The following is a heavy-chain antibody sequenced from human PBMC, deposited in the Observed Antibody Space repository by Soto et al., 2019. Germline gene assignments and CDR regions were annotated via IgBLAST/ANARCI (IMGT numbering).Heavy chain of an antibody. CDR3: EPVVVAATRVGRWFDP. CDR1: GFSLSTSGVG. V-gene: IGHV2-5*02. J-gene: IGHJ5*02. D-gene: IGHD2-15*01. CDR2: IYWDDDK. Sequence: GPTLVNPTQTLTLTCTFSGFSLSTSGVGVGWIRQPPGKALEWLALIYWDDDKRYSPSLKSRLTITKDTSKNQVVLTMTNMDPVDTATYYCEPVVVAATRVGRWFDPWGQGTLVTVSS.